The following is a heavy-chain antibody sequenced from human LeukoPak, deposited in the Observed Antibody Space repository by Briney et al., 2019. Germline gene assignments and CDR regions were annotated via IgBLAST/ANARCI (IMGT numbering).Heavy chain of an antibody. V-gene: IGHV3-15*01. CDR2: IKTESDGATT. D-gene: IGHD3-3*01. CDR3: TWSGLKIES. CDR1: GFTFSNGW. Sequence: GGSLRLSCAAPGFTFSNGWMSWVRQAPRRGLEWFGQIKTESDGATTDYAAPVKGRFTISRDDSKNTLFLQMNSLKTEDTALYYCTWSGLKIESWGQGTLVTVSS. J-gene: IGHJ4*02.